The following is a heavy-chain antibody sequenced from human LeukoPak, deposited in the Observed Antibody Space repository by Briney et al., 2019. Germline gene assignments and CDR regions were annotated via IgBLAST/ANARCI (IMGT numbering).Heavy chain of an antibody. CDR3: ARGTPYYDFWSGLAADY. D-gene: IGHD3-3*01. CDR1: GGSISSYY. Sequence: SETLSLTCTVSGGSISSYYWSWIRQPPGKGLEWIGYIYYSGSTNYNPSLKSRVTISVDTSKNQFSLKLSSVTAADTAVYYCARGTPYYDFWSGLAADYWGQGTLVTVSP. CDR2: IYYSGST. V-gene: IGHV4-59*01. J-gene: IGHJ4*02.